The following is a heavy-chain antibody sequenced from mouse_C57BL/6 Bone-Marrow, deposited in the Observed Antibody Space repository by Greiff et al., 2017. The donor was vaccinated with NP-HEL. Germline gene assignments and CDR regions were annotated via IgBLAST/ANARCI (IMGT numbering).Heavy chain of an antibody. D-gene: IGHD3-1*01. CDR3: GRRGRAWYFDV. J-gene: IGHJ1*03. Sequence: QVQLQQSGAELMKPGASVKLSCKATGYTFTGYWIVWVKQRPGHGLEWIGEILPGSGSTNYNEKFKGKATFTADTSSITAYMQFSSLTTEDSAIYYCGRRGRAWYFDVWGTGTTITVSS. V-gene: IGHV1-9*01. CDR1: GYTFTGYW. CDR2: ILPGSGST.